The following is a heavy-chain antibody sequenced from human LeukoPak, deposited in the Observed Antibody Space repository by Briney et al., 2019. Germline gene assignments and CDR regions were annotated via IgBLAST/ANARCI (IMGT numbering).Heavy chain of an antibody. CDR3: AGGLLEAQGWLQWLGTVYSMDV. J-gene: IGHJ6*02. V-gene: IGHV3-11*01. Sequence: GGSLRLSCVASGFNFSDYYMNWIRQSPGKGLEWISYMSSRSGIIYYADSVKGRFTISRDNARNSLYLQMNSLRVDDTAVYYCAGGLLEAQGWLQWLGTVYSMDVWGQGTTVTVSS. D-gene: IGHD5-24*01. CDR1: GFNFSDYY. CDR2: MSSRSGII.